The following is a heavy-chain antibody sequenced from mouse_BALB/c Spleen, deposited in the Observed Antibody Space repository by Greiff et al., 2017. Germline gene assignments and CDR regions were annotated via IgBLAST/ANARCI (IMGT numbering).Heavy chain of an antibody. CDR3: ARSAYDYDEGYAMDY. J-gene: IGHJ4*01. V-gene: IGHV3-2*02. Sequence: VQLQQSGPGLVKPSQSLSLTCTVTGYSITSDYAWNWIRQFPGNKLEWMGYISYSGSTSYNPSLKSRISITRDTSKNQFFLQLNSVTTEDTATYYCARSAYDYDEGYAMDYWGQGTSVTVSS. D-gene: IGHD2-4*01. CDR1: GYSITSDYA. CDR2: ISYSGST.